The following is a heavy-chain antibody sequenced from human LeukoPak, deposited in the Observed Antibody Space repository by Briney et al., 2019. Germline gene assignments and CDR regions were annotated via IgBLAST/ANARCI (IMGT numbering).Heavy chain of an antibody. V-gene: IGHV1-69-2*01. D-gene: IGHD3-22*01. Sequence: ATVKISCKASGYTFTDYYMHWVQQAPGKGLEWMGRVDPEDGETIYAEKFQGRVTITADTSTDTACMELSSLRSEDTAVYYCATATYYYDSSGYYSFDYWGQGTLVTVSS. CDR3: ATATYYYDSSGYYSFDY. CDR1: GYTFTDYY. J-gene: IGHJ4*02. CDR2: VDPEDGET.